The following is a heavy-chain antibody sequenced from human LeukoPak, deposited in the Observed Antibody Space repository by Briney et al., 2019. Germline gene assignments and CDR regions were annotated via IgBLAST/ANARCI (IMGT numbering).Heavy chain of an antibody. CDR1: GFTFSSYA. CDR3: AKANFGVDEYFDY. V-gene: IGHV3-23*01. CDR2: ISGSGGST. Sequence: RPGGSLRLSCAASGFTFSSYAMSWVRQAPGKGLEWVSAISGSGGSTYYADSVKGRFTISRDNSKNTLYLQMNSLRAEDTAVYYCAKANFGVDEYFDYWGQGTLVTVSS. D-gene: IGHD3-3*01. J-gene: IGHJ4*02.